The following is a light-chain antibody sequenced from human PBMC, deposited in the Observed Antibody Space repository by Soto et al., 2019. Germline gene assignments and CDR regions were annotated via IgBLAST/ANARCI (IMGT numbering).Light chain of an antibody. CDR3: SAWDDSLVVG. V-gene: IGLV1-44*01. CDR1: SSNIGSNS. J-gene: IGLJ2*01. CDR2: SNH. Sequence: QSVLTKPPSASGTPGQTVTISCSGSSSNIGSNSVNWFQHLPGAVPKLLIFSNHQRPSGVPDRFSGSKSGTSASLAISGLQTEDEADYYCSAWDDSLVVGFGGGTKLTVL.